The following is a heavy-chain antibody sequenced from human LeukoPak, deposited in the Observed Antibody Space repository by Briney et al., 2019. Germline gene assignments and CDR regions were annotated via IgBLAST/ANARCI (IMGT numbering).Heavy chain of an antibody. CDR3: ASGDAGDY. CDR1: GFTFDDYG. Sequence: PGGSLRLSCAPAGFTFDDYGFRCVRQAPGKGLEWVSGINWNGGSTGYADSVKGRFTNSRDNAKKSLYLQMHSLRAEDTAFYYCASGDAGDYWGQGTLVSVS. CDR2: INWNGGST. D-gene: IGHD4-17*01. V-gene: IGHV3-20*04. J-gene: IGHJ4*02.